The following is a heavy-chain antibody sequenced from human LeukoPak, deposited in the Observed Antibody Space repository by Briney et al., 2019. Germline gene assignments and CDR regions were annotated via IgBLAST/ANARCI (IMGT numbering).Heavy chain of an antibody. V-gene: IGHV4-34*01. CDR3: ARGSVVAARDHQNWFDP. D-gene: IGHD2-15*01. CDR1: GGSFSGYY. Sequence: PSETLSLTCAVYGGSFSGYYWSWIRQPPGKGLEWIGEINHSGSTNYNPSLKSRVTISADTSKNQLALKLSSVTAAGTAVYYCARGSVVAARDHQNWFDPWGQGNLVTVSS. J-gene: IGHJ5*02. CDR2: INHSGST.